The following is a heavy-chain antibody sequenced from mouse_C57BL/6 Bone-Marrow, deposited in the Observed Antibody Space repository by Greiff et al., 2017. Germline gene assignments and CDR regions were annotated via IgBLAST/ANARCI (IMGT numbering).Heavy chain of an antibody. Sequence: QVHVKQSGAELVRPGASVTLSCKASGYTFTDYEMHWVKQTPVHGLEWIGAIDPETGGTAYNQKFKGKAILTADKASSTAYMELRSLTSEDAAVYYCTMGDGYYGNDWGQGTSVTGSS. CDR1: GYTFTDYE. CDR2: IDPETGGT. CDR3: TMGDGYYGND. V-gene: IGHV1-15*01. J-gene: IGHJ4*01. D-gene: IGHD2-3*01.